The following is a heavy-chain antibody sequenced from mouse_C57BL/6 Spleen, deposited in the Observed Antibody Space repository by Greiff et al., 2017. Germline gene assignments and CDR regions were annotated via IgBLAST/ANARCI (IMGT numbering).Heavy chain of an antibody. CDR1: GYTFTDYN. D-gene: IGHD1-1*01. CDR3: ARITTVVPYAMGY. CDR2: INPNNGGT. J-gene: IGHJ4*01. V-gene: IGHV1-22*01. Sequence: VQLQQPGPELVKPGASVKMSCKASGYTFTDYNMHWVKQSHGKSLEWIGYINPNNGGTSYNQKFKGKATLTVNKSSSTAYMKLRSLTSEDSAVYCCARITTVVPYAMGYWGQGTSVTVSS.